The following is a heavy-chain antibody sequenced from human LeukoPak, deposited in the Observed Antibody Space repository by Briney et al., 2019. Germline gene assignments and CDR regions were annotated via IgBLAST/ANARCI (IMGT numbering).Heavy chain of an antibody. CDR1: GGSISSYY. Sequence: SETLSLTCTVSGGSISSYYWIWIRQPAGKGLEWIGRIYTSGSTNYNASLKSRVTMSVDTSKNQFSLKLSSVTAADTAVYYCARGSIKGTKYYFDYWGQGTLVTVSS. D-gene: IGHD2-8*01. J-gene: IGHJ4*02. V-gene: IGHV4-4*07. CDR3: ARGSIKGTKYYFDY. CDR2: IYTSGST.